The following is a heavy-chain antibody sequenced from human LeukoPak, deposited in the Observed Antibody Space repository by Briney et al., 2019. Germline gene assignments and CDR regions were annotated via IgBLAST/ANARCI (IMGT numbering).Heavy chain of an antibody. D-gene: IGHD3-10*01. J-gene: IGHJ5*02. Sequence: GSLRLSCAASGFTVSSNYMSWIRQPPGKGLEWIGSIYYSGSTYYNPSLKSRVTISVDTSKNQFSLKLSSVTAADTAVYYCARGGYYGLGNDFRFDPWGQGTLVTVSS. CDR3: ARGGYYGLGNDFRFDP. CDR2: IYYSGST. CDR1: GFTVSSNY. V-gene: IGHV4-59*02.